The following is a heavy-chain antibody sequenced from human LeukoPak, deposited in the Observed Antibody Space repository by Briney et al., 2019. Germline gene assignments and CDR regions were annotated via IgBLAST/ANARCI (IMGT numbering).Heavy chain of an antibody. Sequence: PSGTLSLTCAVSGGSISSSNWWSWVRQPPGKGLEWIGSIYYSGSTYYNPSLKSRVTISVDTSKNQFSLKLSSVTAADTTVYYCARVGDYYGSGSYYITSSGSAYFDYWGQGTLVTVSS. J-gene: IGHJ4*02. V-gene: IGHV4-4*02. D-gene: IGHD3-10*01. CDR1: GGSISSSNW. CDR2: IYYSGST. CDR3: ARVGDYYGSGSYYITSSGSAYFDY.